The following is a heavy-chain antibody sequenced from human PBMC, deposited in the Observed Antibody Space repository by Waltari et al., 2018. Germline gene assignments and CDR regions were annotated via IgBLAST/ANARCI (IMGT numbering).Heavy chain of an antibody. CDR1: GLPFGRFW. CDR3: ARLLGGVTTFDS. CDR2: IKQDGSEK. V-gene: IGHV3-7*01. Sequence: EVQLVASGGGLVQPGGSLRLSCAASGLPFGRFWMRWGRQGPGKGLGWVASIKQDGSEKYYVDSVKGRFTISRDNVDYSLFLQMSTLRAEDTAVYYCARLLGGVTTFDSWGQGTLVTVSS. J-gene: IGHJ4*02. D-gene: IGHD3-16*01.